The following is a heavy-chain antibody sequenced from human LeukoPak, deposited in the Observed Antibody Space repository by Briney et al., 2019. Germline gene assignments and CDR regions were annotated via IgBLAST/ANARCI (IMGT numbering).Heavy chain of an antibody. Sequence: GGSLRLSCAASGFTFSDYYMNWIRQAPGKGLEWLSYIGPSGNDINYADSVRGRFTISRDNAKNSLYLQMNSLRAEDTAVYYCARRAGAYSHPYDYWGQGTLVTVSS. D-gene: IGHD4/OR15-4a*01. V-gene: IGHV3-11*01. CDR2: IGPSGNDI. J-gene: IGHJ4*02. CDR3: ARRAGAYSHPYDY. CDR1: GFTFSDYY.